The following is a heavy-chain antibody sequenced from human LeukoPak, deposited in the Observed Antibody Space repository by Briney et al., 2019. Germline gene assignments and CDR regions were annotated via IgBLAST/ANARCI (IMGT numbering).Heavy chain of an antibody. CDR3: AKAGGYYYYYMDV. CDR2: VNPNSGGT. D-gene: IGHD2-15*01. J-gene: IGHJ6*03. Sequence: GASVTVSCKASGYTFTGYYMHWVRQAPGQGLEWMGWVNPNSGGTNYAQKFQGRVTMTRDTSISTAYMELSRLRSDDTAVYYCAKAGGYYYYYMDVWGKGTTVTISS. CDR1: GYTFTGYY. V-gene: IGHV1-2*02.